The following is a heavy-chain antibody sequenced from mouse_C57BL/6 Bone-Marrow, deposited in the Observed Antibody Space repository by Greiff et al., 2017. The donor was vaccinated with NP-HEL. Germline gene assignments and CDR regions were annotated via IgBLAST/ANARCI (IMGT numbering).Heavy chain of an antibody. CDR3: ARGQLRLLTWFAY. D-gene: IGHD3-2*02. J-gene: IGHJ3*01. CDR2: IYPGSGST. CDR1: GYTFTSYW. V-gene: IGHV1-55*01. Sequence: QVQLQQPGAELVKPGASVKMSCKASGYTFTSYWITWVKQRPGQGLEWIGDIYPGSGSTNYNEKFKSKATLTVDTSFSTAYMQLSSLTSEDSAVYYCARGQLRLLTWFAYWGQGTLVTVSA.